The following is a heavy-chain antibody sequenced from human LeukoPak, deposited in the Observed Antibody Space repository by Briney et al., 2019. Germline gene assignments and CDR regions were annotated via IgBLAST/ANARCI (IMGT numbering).Heavy chain of an antibody. CDR1: GGSFSGYY. J-gene: IGHJ6*02. CDR2: INHSGST. D-gene: IGHD2-2*01. Sequence: SETLSLTCAVYGGSFSGYYWSWIRQPPGKGLEWIGEINHSGSTNYNPSLKSRVTISVGTSKNQFSLKLSSVTAADTAVYYCAREDIGYCSSTSCRYYYYYGMDVWGQGTTVTVSS. V-gene: IGHV4-34*01. CDR3: AREDIGYCSSTSCRYYYYYGMDV.